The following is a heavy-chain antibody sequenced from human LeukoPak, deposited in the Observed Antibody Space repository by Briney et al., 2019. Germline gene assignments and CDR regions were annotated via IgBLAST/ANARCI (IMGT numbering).Heavy chain of an antibody. V-gene: IGHV4-61*02. CDR3: ARADPDGGKPGY. J-gene: IGHJ4*02. CDR1: GGSISSSSYY. D-gene: IGHD2-15*01. Sequence: SETLSLTCTVSGGSISSSSYYWSWIRQPAGKGLEWIGRIYTSGSTNYNPSLKSRVTISVDTSKNQFSLKLSSVTAADTAVYYCARADPDGGKPGYWGQGTLVTVYS. CDR2: IYTSGST.